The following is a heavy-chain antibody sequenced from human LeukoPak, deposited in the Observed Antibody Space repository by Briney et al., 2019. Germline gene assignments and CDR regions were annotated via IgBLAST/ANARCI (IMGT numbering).Heavy chain of an antibody. CDR2: IWYDGSNE. V-gene: IGHV3-33*06. J-gene: IGHJ4*02. CDR1: GFTFSSYG. CDR3: AKVQFSDYDMNFDS. Sequence: GGSLRLSCAASGFTFSSYGMHWVRQAPGKGLEWVALIWYDGSNEYYVDSVKGRFTISRDNSKNSLYLQINSLRADDTAVYYCAKVQFSDYDMNFDSWGQGTLVTVSS. D-gene: IGHD5-12*01.